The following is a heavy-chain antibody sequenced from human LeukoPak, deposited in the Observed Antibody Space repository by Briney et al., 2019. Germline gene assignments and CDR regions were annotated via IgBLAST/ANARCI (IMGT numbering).Heavy chain of an antibody. J-gene: IGHJ4*02. Sequence: ASVKVSCKVSGYTLTELSMHWVRQAPGKGLEWMGGFDPEDGETIYAQKFQGRVTMTEDTSTDTAYMELSSLRSEDTAVYYCATNTGGSGWTIFDYWGQGTLVTVSS. D-gene: IGHD6-19*01. CDR2: FDPEDGET. CDR3: ATNTGGSGWTIFDY. CDR1: GYTLTELS. V-gene: IGHV1-24*01.